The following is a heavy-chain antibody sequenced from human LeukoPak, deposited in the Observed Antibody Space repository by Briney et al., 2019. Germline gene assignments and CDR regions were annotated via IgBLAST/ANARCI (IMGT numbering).Heavy chain of an antibody. J-gene: IGHJ6*03. CDR3: AREGTGDYYYYYMDV. V-gene: IGHV3-21*01. Sequence: PGGSLRLSCAASGFTFRSHWMHWVRQAPGKGLEWVSSISSSSSYIYYADSVEGRFTISRDNAKNSLYLQMNSLRAEDTAVYYCAREGTGDYYYYYMDVWGKGTTVTVSS. CDR2: ISSSSSYI. CDR1: GFTFRSHW. D-gene: IGHD3-10*01.